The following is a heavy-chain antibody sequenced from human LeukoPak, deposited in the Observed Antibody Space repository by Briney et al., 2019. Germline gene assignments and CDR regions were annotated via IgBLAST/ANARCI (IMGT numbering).Heavy chain of an antibody. CDR3: AKAKTTVVTPGYFDY. Sequence: GGSLRLSCAASGFTFDDYAMHWVRQAPGKGLEWVSGISWNSGSIGYADSVKGRFTISRDNAKNSLYLQMNSLRAEDTALYYCAKAKTTVVTPGYFDYWGQGTLVTVSS. CDR2: ISWNSGSI. J-gene: IGHJ4*02. D-gene: IGHD4-23*01. V-gene: IGHV3-9*01. CDR1: GFTFDDYA.